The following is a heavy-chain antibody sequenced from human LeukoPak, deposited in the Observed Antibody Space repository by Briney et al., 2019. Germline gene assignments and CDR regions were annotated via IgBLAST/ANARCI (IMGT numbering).Heavy chain of an antibody. CDR2: INHSGST. CDR1: GGPMKSHY. D-gene: IGHD3-16*02. V-gene: IGHV4-34*01. Sequence: ASETLSLNCTVSGGPMKSHYWSWLRQPPGKGLEWIGEINHSGSTNYNPSLKSRVTISVDTSKNQFSLKLSSVTAADTAVYYCARVYVDYVWGSYRYFFDYWGQGTLVTVSS. J-gene: IGHJ4*02. CDR3: ARVYVDYVWGSYRYFFDY.